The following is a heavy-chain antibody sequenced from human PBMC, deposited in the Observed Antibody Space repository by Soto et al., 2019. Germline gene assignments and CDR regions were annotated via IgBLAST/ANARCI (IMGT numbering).Heavy chain of an antibody. Sequence: QPGGSLRLSCAASGFIFTSYAIHWVRQALGKGLEWVALISYNGINTYYADSVKGRFTISRDNSNNTLYLQMNSLRSEATATYYCARGGGSDWHSNYFVPWGQGNLVTVSS. J-gene: IGHJ5*02. CDR3: ARGGGSDWHSNYFVP. CDR1: GFIFTSYA. D-gene: IGHD2-21*02. CDR2: ISYNGINT. V-gene: IGHV3-30-3*01.